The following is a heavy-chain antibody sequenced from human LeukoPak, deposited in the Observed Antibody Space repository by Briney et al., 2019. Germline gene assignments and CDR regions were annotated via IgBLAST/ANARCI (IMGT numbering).Heavy chain of an antibody. CDR2: INPSGGST. CDR3: ARDHILASYGSSSEGDY. Sequence: GASVKVSCKASGYTFTSYYMHWVRQAPGQGLEGMGIINPSGGSTSYAQKFQGRVTMTRDMSTSTVYMELSSLRSEDTAAYYCARDHILASYGSSSEGDYWGQGTLVTVSS. J-gene: IGHJ4*02. V-gene: IGHV1-46*01. D-gene: IGHD6-6*01. CDR1: GYTFTSYY.